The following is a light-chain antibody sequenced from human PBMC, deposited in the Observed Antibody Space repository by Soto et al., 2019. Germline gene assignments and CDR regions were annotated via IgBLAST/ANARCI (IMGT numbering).Light chain of an antibody. V-gene: IGKV3-20*01. CDR1: QSVSSNY. CDR3: QQYGSSPT. CDR2: GAS. J-gene: IGKJ5*01. Sequence: EIVLTQSPGTLSLSPGERATLSCRASQSVSSNYLAWFQQKPGQAPRLLIYGASNRATGIPDRFSGSGSGTDFTLTISRLEPEDFAVYYYQQYGSSPTFGQGTRLEIK.